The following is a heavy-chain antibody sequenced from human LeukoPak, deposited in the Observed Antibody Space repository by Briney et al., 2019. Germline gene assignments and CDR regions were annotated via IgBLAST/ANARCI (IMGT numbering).Heavy chain of an antibody. V-gene: IGHV3-23*01. D-gene: IGHD3-22*01. Sequence: GGSLRLSCAASGFSFGSYAMSWVRQAAGKGLEWVSEICGSVSGSGDCTHYADSVKGRFTISRDNSKKTLYLQMNSLRAEDTAVYYCAKAAMIVVVITTFVDYWGQGTLVTVSS. CDR3: AKAAMIVVVITTFVDY. CDR1: GFSFGSYA. J-gene: IGHJ4*02. CDR2: ICGSVSGSGDCT.